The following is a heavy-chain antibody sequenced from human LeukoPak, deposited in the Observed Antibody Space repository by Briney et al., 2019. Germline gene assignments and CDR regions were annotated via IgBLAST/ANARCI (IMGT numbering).Heavy chain of an antibody. CDR3: ARDLGRSSWYNYYYGMDV. Sequence: GGSLRLSCAASGFTFSSYWMHWVRQAPGKGLVWVSRINGDGSSTTYADSVKGRFTISRDNAKNTLYLQMNSLRAEDTAVYYCARDLGRSSWYNYYYGMDVWGQGTTVTVSS. V-gene: IGHV3-74*01. D-gene: IGHD6-13*01. J-gene: IGHJ6*02. CDR2: INGDGSST. CDR1: GFTFSSYW.